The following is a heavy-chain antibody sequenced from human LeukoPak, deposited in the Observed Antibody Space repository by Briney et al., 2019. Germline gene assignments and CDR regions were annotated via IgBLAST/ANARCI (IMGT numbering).Heavy chain of an antibody. CDR1: GGSISSSSYY. CDR3: ARGGRVYSSSSAFDI. Sequence: PSETLSLTCTVSGGSISSSSYYWGWFRQPPGKGLEWIGSIYYSGSTSYNPSLKSRVTISVDTSKNQFSLKLSSVTAADTAVYYCARGGRVYSSSSAFDIWGQGTMVTVSS. V-gene: IGHV4-39*07. J-gene: IGHJ3*02. D-gene: IGHD6-6*01. CDR2: IYYSGST.